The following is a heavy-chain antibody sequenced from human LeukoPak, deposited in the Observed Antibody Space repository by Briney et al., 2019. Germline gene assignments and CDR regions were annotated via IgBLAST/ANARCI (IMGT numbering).Heavy chain of an antibody. V-gene: IGHV3-21*01. CDR3: ARASYDSSGYHHDY. CDR2: ISGSSSYI. D-gene: IGHD3-22*01. Sequence: GGSLRLSCAPSGFTFSSYSMNWVRQAPGKGLEWVSSISGSSSYIYYADSVKGRFTISRDNAKNSLYLQMNSLRAEDTAVYYCARASYDSSGYHHDYWGQGTLVTVSS. J-gene: IGHJ4*02. CDR1: GFTFSSYS.